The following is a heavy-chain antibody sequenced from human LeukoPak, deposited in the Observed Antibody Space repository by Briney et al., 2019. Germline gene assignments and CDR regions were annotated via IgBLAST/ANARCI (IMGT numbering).Heavy chain of an antibody. D-gene: IGHD4-17*01. CDR3: ARLNYGDYLDY. Sequence: GGSLRLSCAASGFTFSSYAMSWVRQAPGEGLEWVSGISGSGGSTYYADSVKGRFTISRDNSKNTLYLQMDSLRSDDTAVYYCARLNYGDYLDYWGQGTLVTVSS. CDR1: GFTFSSYA. J-gene: IGHJ4*02. V-gene: IGHV3-23*01. CDR2: ISGSGGST.